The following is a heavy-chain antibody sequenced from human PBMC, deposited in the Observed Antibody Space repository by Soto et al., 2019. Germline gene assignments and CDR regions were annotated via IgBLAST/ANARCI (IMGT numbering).Heavy chain of an antibody. V-gene: IGHV3-33*01. D-gene: IGHD1-26*01. CDR3: ARRSGTYSPFYYYYGLDV. CDR1: GFTFSSYG. CDR2: IWYDGSNK. Sequence: PGGSLRLSCAASGFTFSSYGMHWVRQAPGKGLEWVAVIWYDGSNKYYADSVKGRFTISRDNSKNTLYLQMTSLTTEDTAVYYCARRSGTYSPFYYYYGLDVWGQGTTVTVSS. J-gene: IGHJ6*02.